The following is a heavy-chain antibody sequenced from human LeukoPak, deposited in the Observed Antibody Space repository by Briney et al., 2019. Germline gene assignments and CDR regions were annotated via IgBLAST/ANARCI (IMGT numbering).Heavy chain of an antibody. V-gene: IGHV3-64D*06. Sequence: GGSLRLFCAASVFTFSSYAMHWVRQAPGKGLEHVSAVSSNGGSTYYADSVKGRFTISRDNSKNTLYLQMNSLRAEDTAVYYCVKEPGYYGSGSHFDYWGQGILDTVSS. CDR2: VSSNGGST. CDR1: VFTFSSYA. CDR3: VKEPGYYGSGSHFDY. D-gene: IGHD3-10*01. J-gene: IGHJ4*02.